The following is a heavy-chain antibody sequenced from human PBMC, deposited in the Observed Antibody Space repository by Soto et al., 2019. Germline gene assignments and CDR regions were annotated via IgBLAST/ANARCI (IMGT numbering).Heavy chain of an antibody. CDR1: GGTFSSYA. CDR3: ARSQGSSTSLEIYYYYYYGMDV. J-gene: IGHJ6*02. Sequence: QVQLVQSGAEVKKPGSSVKVSCKASGGTFSSYAISWVRQAPGQGLEWMGGIIPIPGTANYAQKFQGRVTITADESTSTAYMELSSLRCDDTAVYYCARSQGSSTSLEIYYYYYYGMDVWGQGTTVTVSS. CDR2: IIPIPGTA. D-gene: IGHD2-2*01. V-gene: IGHV1-69*01.